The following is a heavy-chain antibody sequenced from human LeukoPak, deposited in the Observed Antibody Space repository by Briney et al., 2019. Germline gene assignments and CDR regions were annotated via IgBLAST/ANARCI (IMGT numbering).Heavy chain of an antibody. D-gene: IGHD3-10*01. V-gene: IGHV4-39*06. CDR3: VRFSGGSDYLRGYYYIDV. CDR1: GYSISSKF. Sequence: PSETLSLTCTFSGYSISSKFCGWLRPPPGEGLEWIGSIYYSGGTYYNTSLKSRVTISLDTSKNEFTLKLSSVTAAATAVYYCVRFSGGSDYLRGYYYIDVWGKGTTVTVSS. CDR2: IYYSGGT. J-gene: IGHJ6*03.